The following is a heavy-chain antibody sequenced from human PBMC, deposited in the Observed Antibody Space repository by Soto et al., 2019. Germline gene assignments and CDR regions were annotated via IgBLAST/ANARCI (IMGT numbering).Heavy chain of an antibody. D-gene: IGHD6-13*01. Sequence: SETLSLTCTVSGVSISENHWSWIRQAPGKGLEWVGYVHFSGSTTYNPSLAPRLNISFDMSKSQVYLQLTSVTAADTAVYYCARFGAAAAHDDNWGRGVLVTVSS. CDR3: ARFGAAAAHDDN. V-gene: IGHV4-59*01. J-gene: IGHJ4*01. CDR1: GVSISENH. CDR2: VHFSGST.